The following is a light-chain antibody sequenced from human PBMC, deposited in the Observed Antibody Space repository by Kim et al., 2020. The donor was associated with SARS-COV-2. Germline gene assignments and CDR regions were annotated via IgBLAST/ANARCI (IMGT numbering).Light chain of an antibody. CDR2: GEN. CDR3: NSWDSSGLNVV. CDR1: SLRSYY. Sequence: SSELTQDPAVSVALGQTVRITCQGDSLRSYYASWYQQKPGQAPVRVIYGENNRPSGIPDRFSGSTSGNTASLTITGAQAEDEADYYCNSWDSSGLNVVFGRGTQLTVL. V-gene: IGLV3-19*02. J-gene: IGLJ2*01.